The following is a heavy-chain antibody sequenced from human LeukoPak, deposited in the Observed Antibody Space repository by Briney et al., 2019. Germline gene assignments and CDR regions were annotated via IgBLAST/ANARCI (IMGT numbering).Heavy chain of an antibody. Sequence: SGRSLRLSCAASGFTFSSYVMHWVRQAPGKGLERVAVISYDGSNKYYADSLKGRFTISRDNSKNTLYLQMNSLRAEDTAVYYCAKEGGSSSWSYFGYWGQGTLVTVSS. CDR2: ISYDGSNK. CDR3: AKEGGSSSWSYFGY. CDR1: GFTFSSYV. J-gene: IGHJ4*02. D-gene: IGHD6-13*01. V-gene: IGHV3-30*18.